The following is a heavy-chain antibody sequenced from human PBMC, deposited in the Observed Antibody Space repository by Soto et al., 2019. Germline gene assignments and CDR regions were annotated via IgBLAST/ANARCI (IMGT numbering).Heavy chain of an antibody. J-gene: IGHJ6*02. V-gene: IGHV3-33*01. D-gene: IGHD6-19*01. Sequence: GGSLRLACAASGFIFSNFGMHWVRQAPGKGLEWVAVIWYDGSNEYYADSVKGRFTISKDNSKNTLYLQMNSLRAEDTAVYYCARDDIPGRAVATYGMDVWGQGTTVTVSS. CDR1: GFIFSNFG. CDR3: ARDDIPGRAVATYGMDV. CDR2: IWYDGSNE.